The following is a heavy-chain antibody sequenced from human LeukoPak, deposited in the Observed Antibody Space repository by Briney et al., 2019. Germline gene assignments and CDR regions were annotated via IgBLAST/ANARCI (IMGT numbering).Heavy chain of an antibody. D-gene: IGHD4-23*01. J-gene: IGHJ4*02. CDR2: IESKTGGGTT. CDR3: ARDNSANTDSSGNSPSFDS. V-gene: IGHV3-15*04. CDR1: GFTFSNAW. Sequence: GGSLRLSCAASGFTFSNAWMNRVRQAPGKGLEWVGRIESKTGGGTTDYAAPVKGRFTISRDNSKNTLYLQMNSLRAEDTAVYYCARDNSANTDSSGNSPSFDSWGQGTLVTVSS.